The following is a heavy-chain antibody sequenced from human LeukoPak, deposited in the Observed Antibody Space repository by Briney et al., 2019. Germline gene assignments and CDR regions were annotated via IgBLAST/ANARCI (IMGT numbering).Heavy chain of an antibody. CDR1: GFTFSSYA. D-gene: IGHD5-12*01. J-gene: IGHJ4*02. Sequence: PGGSLRLSCAASGFTFSSYAMSWVRQAPGKGLDWVSAISASGGSTSYADSVKGRFTISRDNSKNTPYLQMNSPRAVDTAVYYCASQTSGYSGYSSHYWGQGTLVTVSS. CDR3: ASQTSGYSGYSSHY. V-gene: IGHV3-23*01. CDR2: ISASGGST.